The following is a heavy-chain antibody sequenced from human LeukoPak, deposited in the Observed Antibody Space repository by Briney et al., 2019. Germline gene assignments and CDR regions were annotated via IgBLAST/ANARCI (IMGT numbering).Heavy chain of an antibody. J-gene: IGHJ4*02. Sequence: TSVKVSCKASGYTFTSYGISWVRQAPGQGLEWMGWISAYNGNTIYAQKLQGRVTMTTDTSTSTAYMELRSLRSDDTAVYYCARTYDYGDYSDYWGQGTLVTVSS. V-gene: IGHV1-18*01. CDR1: GYTFTSYG. CDR2: ISAYNGNT. CDR3: ARTYDYGDYSDY. D-gene: IGHD4-17*01.